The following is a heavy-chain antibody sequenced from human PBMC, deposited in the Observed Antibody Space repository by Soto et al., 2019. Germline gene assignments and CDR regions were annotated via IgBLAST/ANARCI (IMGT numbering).Heavy chain of an antibody. CDR1: GYSSSVYY. Sequence: SVKVYCKGAGYSSSVYYLNCVRLTPGQGLEWMGWINPNSGVTNYAQQFHGRVTMTRDASITTVYMEMSSLRSDDTAVYYCARGVTEWGGTFDIWGQGTRVTVSS. J-gene: IGHJ3*02. CDR2: INPNSGVT. CDR3: ARGVTEWGGTFDI. D-gene: IGHD2-8*01. V-gene: IGHV1-2*02.